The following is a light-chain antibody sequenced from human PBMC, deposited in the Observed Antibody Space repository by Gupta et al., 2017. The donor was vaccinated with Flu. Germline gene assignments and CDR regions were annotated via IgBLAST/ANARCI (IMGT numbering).Light chain of an antibody. J-gene: IGLJ1*01. CDR3: SSYTTSNTLV. CDR2: EVS. Sequence: RSDIGDYKYVSWYQQFPGKAPNLIIYEVSYRPSRVSRRFSGSKSGNTASLTISGLQAEDEADYYCSSYTTSNTLVFGSGTQVTVL. V-gene: IGLV2-14*01. CDR1: RSDIGDYKY.